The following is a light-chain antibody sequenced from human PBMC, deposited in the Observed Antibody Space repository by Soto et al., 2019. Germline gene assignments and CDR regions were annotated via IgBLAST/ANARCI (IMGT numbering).Light chain of an antibody. CDR3: AAWDDSLNVPYV. Sequence: QSVLTQPPSASGTPGQRVTISCSGSSSNIGSNTVNWYQQLPGTAPKLLIYSNNQQPSGVPDRFSGSKSGTSASLAISGLQSEDEADYYCAAWDDSLNVPYVFGTGTKVTVL. CDR1: SSNIGSNT. J-gene: IGLJ1*01. V-gene: IGLV1-44*01. CDR2: SNN.